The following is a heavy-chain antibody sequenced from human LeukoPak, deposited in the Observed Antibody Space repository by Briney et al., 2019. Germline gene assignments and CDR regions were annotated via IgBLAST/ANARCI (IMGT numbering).Heavy chain of an antibody. CDR1: GGSINNYY. Sequence: SETLALTCTVSGGSINNYYWSWIRQPAGKGLEWIGRIYTRGSTNYNPSLKSRITMSVDTSKNQFSLQLSSVTPADTAVYYCARGRYCSADICSGGNAFDIWGQGTMVSVSS. J-gene: IGHJ3*02. CDR3: ARGRYCSADICSGGNAFDI. CDR2: IYTRGST. V-gene: IGHV4-4*07. D-gene: IGHD2-15*01.